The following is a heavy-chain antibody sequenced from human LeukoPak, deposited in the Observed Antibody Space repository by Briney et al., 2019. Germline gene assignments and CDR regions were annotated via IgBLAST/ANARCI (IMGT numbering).Heavy chain of an antibody. CDR3: AKDLFGDWTALHV. Sequence: GGSLRLSCAASGFTFTTYAMSWVRQAPGKGLEWVSAISGSGGSTYYADSVKGRFTISRVNSKNTLYLQMNSLGGNDTAVYWCAKDLFGDWTALHVWGRGTVVTVSS. CDR1: GFTFTTYA. CDR2: ISGSGGST. V-gene: IGHV3-23*01. J-gene: IGHJ3*01. D-gene: IGHD3-10*02.